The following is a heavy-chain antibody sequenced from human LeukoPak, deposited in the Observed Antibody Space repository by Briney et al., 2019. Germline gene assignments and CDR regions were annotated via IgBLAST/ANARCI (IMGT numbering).Heavy chain of an antibody. CDR2: IYYSGST. Sequence: SETLSLTCTVSGGSISSYYWSWIRQPPGKGLGWIGYIYYSGSTNYNPSLKSRVTISVDTSKNQFSLKLSSVTAADTAVYYCARGSRYGDYDYWGQGTLVTVSS. D-gene: IGHD4-17*01. V-gene: IGHV4-59*01. CDR3: ARGSRYGDYDY. J-gene: IGHJ4*02. CDR1: GGSISSYY.